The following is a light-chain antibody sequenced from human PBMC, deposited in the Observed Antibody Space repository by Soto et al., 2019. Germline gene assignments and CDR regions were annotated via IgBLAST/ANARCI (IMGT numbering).Light chain of an antibody. V-gene: IGKV4-1*01. J-gene: IGKJ2*01. CDR3: QQYYDISLYT. Sequence: DIVMTQSPDSLAVSLGERATINCKSSQSVLSSSNNRNYLAWYQQKPGQPPKLLIYWASTRESGVPDRFSGNGSGTDFTLTISSLQAEDVAVYYCQQYYDISLYTFGQGPKLEIK. CDR1: QSVLSSSNNRNY. CDR2: WAS.